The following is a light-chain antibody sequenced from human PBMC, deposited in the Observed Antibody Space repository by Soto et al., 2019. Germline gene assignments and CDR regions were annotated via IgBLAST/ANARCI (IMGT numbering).Light chain of an antibody. CDR1: SSNIGNNY. V-gene: IGLV1-51*01. Sequence: QSVLTQSPSVSAAPGQRVTISRSGSSSNIGNNYVSWYQQLPGTAPKPLIFDNNKRPSGIPDRFSGSKSGTSATLGITGLQTGDEADYYCGTWDSSLRIYVFGTGTKV. CDR3: GTWDSSLRIYV. CDR2: DNN. J-gene: IGLJ1*01.